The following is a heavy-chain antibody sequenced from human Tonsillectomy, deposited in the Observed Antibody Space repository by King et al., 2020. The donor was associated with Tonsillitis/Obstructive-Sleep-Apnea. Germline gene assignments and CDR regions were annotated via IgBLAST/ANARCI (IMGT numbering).Heavy chain of an antibody. V-gene: IGHV1-69*10. CDR2: IIPVLGIE. CDR1: GGTFSSHA. Sequence: LQLVQSGAEVKRPGSSVKVSCKAFGGTFSSHAINWVRQAPGQGLEWMGGIIPVLGIENYAQKFQGRVTITADKSTNTTYMELSSLRSEDTALYYCARGRYCRGHSCYFDPWGQGTLVTVSS. D-gene: IGHD2-2*01. J-gene: IGHJ5*02. CDR3: ARGRYCRGHSCYFDP.